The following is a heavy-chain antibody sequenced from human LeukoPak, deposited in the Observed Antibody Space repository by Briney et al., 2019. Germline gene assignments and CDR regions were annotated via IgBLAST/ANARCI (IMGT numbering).Heavy chain of an antibody. D-gene: IGHD3-16*01. CDR2: IHYSGRA. J-gene: IGHJ6*02. Sequence: PSETLSLTCSVSGGSISGYYWTWVRQPPGKGLEWIGQIHYSGRADYNPSLKSRITMSVDTSRSQISLKLSSVTAADTAIYYCVRFGVNYDMDVWGQGTTVTVFS. CDR3: VRFGVNYDMDV. V-gene: IGHV4-59*01. CDR1: GGSISGYY.